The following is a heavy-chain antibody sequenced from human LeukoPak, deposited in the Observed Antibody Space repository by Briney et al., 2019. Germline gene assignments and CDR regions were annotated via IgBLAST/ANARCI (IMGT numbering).Heavy chain of an antibody. V-gene: IGHV3-30*02. CDR1: GFTFSSYG. J-gene: IGHJ4*02. CDR3: ARDKGDYSKIYFDY. CDR2: IRYDGSNK. D-gene: IGHD4-11*01. Sequence: ETGGSLRLSCAASGFTFSSYGMHWVRQAPGKGLEWVAFIRYDGSNKYYADSVKGRFTISRDNSKNTLYLQMNSLRAEDTAVYYCARDKGDYSKIYFDYWGQGTLVTVSS.